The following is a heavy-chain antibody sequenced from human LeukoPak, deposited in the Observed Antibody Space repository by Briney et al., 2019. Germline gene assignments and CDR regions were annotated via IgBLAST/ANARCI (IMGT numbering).Heavy chain of an antibody. V-gene: IGHV3-30*04. CDR3: ARAEGIPARPAPGYYYMDV. D-gene: IGHD6-6*01. CDR2: ISYDGSNK. Sequence: GGSLRLSCAASGFTFSSYAMHWVRQAPGKGLEWVAVISYDGSNKYYADSVKGRFTISRDNSKNTLYLQMNSLRAEDTAVYYCARAEGIPARPAPGYYYMDVWGKGTTVTVSS. CDR1: GFTFSSYA. J-gene: IGHJ6*03.